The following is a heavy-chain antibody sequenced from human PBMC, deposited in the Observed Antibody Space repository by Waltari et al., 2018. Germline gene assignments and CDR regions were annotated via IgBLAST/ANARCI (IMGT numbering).Heavy chain of an antibody. CDR3: AAIVAATRAIDY. D-gene: IGHD1-26*01. CDR2: IYYSGST. Sequence: VQLQESGPGLVKPSETLSLTCSVPGASINSYHWTWVRRPPGRGLEWIGYIYYSGSTSYSPSLRGRATMSLDTSKNQFSLNLRSVTTADTGMYYCAAIVAATRAIDYWGPGALVTVFS. CDR1: GASINSYH. V-gene: IGHV4-59*03. J-gene: IGHJ4*02.